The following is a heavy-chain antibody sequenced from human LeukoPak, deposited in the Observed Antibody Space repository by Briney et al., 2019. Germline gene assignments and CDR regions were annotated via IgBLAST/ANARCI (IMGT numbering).Heavy chain of an antibody. J-gene: IGHJ5*02. V-gene: IGHV2-5*02. D-gene: IGHD3-22*01. CDR2: VHRDDDK. Sequence: GSGPTLVNPTQTLTPTCTFSGFSLSTSAVGVGWIRQPPGKALEWLALVHRDDDKRYSPSLKSRLTITKDTSRNQVVLTMTNMDPVDTATYYCAHATLVYDSSGYYMGWFDPWGQGTLVTVSS. CDR1: GFSLSTSAVG. CDR3: AHATLVYDSSGYYMGWFDP.